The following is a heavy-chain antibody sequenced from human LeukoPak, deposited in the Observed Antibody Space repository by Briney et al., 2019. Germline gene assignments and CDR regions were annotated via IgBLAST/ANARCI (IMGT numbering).Heavy chain of an antibody. CDR2: ISGSGGST. CDR1: GFTFSSYA. J-gene: IGHJ4*02. D-gene: IGHD3-3*01. V-gene: IGHV3-23*01. Sequence: GGSLRLSCAASGFTFSSYAMSWVRQAPGKGLEWVSAISGSGGSTYYADSVEGRFTISRDNSKNTLYLQMNSLRAEDTAVYYCAKDSTPGVFGVVTFDYWGQGTLVTVSS. CDR3: AKDSTPGVFGVVTFDY.